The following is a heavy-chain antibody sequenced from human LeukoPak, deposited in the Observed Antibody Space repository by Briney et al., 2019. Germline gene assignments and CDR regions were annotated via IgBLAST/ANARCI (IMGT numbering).Heavy chain of an antibody. CDR3: ARVFCGGDCYADYYFDD. CDR1: GASISSYY. D-gene: IGHD2-21*02. J-gene: IGHJ4*02. CDR2: VYTSGNT. V-gene: IGHV4-4*07. Sequence: PSETLSLTCTVSGASISSYYWSWIGQPAGKGLEWIGRVYTSGNTNYNPSLRSRVTMSVDTSKNQFSLKLRSMTAADTAVYYCARVFCGGDCYADYYFDDWGQGTLVTVSS.